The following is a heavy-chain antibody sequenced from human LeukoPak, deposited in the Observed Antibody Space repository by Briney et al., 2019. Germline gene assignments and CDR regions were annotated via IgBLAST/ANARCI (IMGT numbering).Heavy chain of an antibody. CDR1: GGTFSSYA. D-gene: IGHD1-26*01. V-gene: IGHV1-69*06. CDR2: IIPIFGTA. J-gene: IGHJ4*02. CDR3: ARDLFAEGANPIPDY. Sequence: SVKVSCKASGGTFSSYAISWVRQAPGQGLEWMGGIIPIFGTANYAQKFQGRVTITADKSTSTAYMKLSSLRSEDTAVYYCARDLFAEGANPIPDYWGQGTLVTVSS.